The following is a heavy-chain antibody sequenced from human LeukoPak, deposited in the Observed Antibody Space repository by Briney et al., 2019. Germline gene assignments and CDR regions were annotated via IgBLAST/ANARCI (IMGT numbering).Heavy chain of an antibody. D-gene: IGHD3-22*01. Sequence: GGSLRLSCAASKFTFSTYTMHWVRQAPGKGLKWVAVISHDGANKYHADSVKGRFTISRDNAKSTLYLQMNGLRAEDTAVYYCARGPGSSGGAYVGDYWGHGTLVTVSS. CDR1: KFTFSTYT. V-gene: IGHV3-30*14. CDR2: ISHDGANK. J-gene: IGHJ4*01. CDR3: ARGPGSSGGAYVGDY.